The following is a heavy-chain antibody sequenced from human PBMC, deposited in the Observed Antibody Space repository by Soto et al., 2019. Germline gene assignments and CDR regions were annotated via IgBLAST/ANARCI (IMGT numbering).Heavy chain of an antibody. J-gene: IGHJ4*02. CDR2: MNPNSGNT. CDR3: ARGDYYDSSGYQPGPGVGY. Sequence: VASVKVSCKASGYTFTSYDINWVRQATGQGLEWMGWMNPNSGNTGYAQKFQGRVTMTRNTSISTAYMELSSLRSEDTAVYYCARGDYYDSSGYQPGPGVGYWGQGTLVTVSS. CDR1: GYTFTSYD. D-gene: IGHD3-22*01. V-gene: IGHV1-8*01.